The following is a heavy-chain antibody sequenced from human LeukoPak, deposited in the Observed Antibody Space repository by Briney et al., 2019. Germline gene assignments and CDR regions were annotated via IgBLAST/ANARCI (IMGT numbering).Heavy chain of an antibody. D-gene: IGHD3-22*01. CDR1: GYTFTGYY. CDR3: ARVGYYDSSGYLGYYFDY. V-gene: IGHV1-46*01. J-gene: IGHJ4*02. CDR2: INPSGGST. Sequence: ASVKVSCKASGYTFTGYYMHWVRQAPGQGLEWMGIINPSGGSTSYAQKFQGRVTMTRDTSTSTVYMELSSLRSEDTAVYYCARVGYYDSSGYLGYYFDYWGQGTLVTVSS.